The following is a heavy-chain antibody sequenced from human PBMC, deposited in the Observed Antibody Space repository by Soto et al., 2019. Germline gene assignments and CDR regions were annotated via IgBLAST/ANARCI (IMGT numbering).Heavy chain of an antibody. CDR2: IPYTGTT. J-gene: IGHJ6*02. CDR1: EGSISTYY. D-gene: IGHD3-10*01. CDR3: ARDHRGRGLWLGETVGGDYGLDV. Sequence: SGTLSLTCSVSEGSISTYYWAWIRQSPGKGLEGIGYIPYTGTTKHNPSLQSRVTMPVDSAKNQFPLNLRSVTAADTGAYYCARDHRGRGLWLGETVGGDYGLDVSGRGTTVTVSS. V-gene: IGHV4-59*01.